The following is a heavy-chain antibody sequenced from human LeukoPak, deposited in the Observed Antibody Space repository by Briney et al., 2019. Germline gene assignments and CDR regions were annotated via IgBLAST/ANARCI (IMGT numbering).Heavy chain of an antibody. D-gene: IGHD5-12*01. Sequence: GGSLRLSCAASGFTFSSYGMHWVRQAPGKGLEWVAVISYDGSNKYYADSVKGRFTISRDNSKNTLYLQMNSLRAEDTAVYYCAKGTRGYSGYYMDVWGKGTTVTISS. CDR1: GFTFSSYG. CDR3: AKGTRGYSGYYMDV. CDR2: ISYDGSNK. V-gene: IGHV3-30*18. J-gene: IGHJ6*03.